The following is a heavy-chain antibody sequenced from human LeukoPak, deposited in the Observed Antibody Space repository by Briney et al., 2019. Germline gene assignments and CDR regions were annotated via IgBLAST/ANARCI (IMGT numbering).Heavy chain of an antibody. CDR2: ISAYNGNT. J-gene: IGHJ4*02. CDR1: GYTFTSYG. D-gene: IGHD3-16*01. Sequence: ASVKVSCEASGYTFTSYGISWVRQAPGQGLEWMGWISAYNGNTNYAQKLQGRVTMTRDTSTSTVYMELNSLRVEDTAVYYCAKGRGFRVWDPWDNWGQGTLITVSS. V-gene: IGHV1-18*01. CDR3: AKGRGFRVWDPWDN.